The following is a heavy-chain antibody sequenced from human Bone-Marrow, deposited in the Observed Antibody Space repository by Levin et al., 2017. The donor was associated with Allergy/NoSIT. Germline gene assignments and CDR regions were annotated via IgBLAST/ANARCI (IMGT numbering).Heavy chain of an antibody. J-gene: IGHJ4*02. CDR3: ARGDYYDSSGFFDN. D-gene: IGHD3-22*01. CDR2: IKQDGSEK. CDR1: GFTFSTYW. V-gene: IGHV3-7*01. Sequence: GGSLRLSCRASGFTFSTYWMSWVRQAPGKGLEWVAQIKQDGSEKYYLDSVRGRFTISRDNAENSLYLQMDSPRVEDTAIYYCARGDYYDSSGFFDNWGQGTLVTVSS.